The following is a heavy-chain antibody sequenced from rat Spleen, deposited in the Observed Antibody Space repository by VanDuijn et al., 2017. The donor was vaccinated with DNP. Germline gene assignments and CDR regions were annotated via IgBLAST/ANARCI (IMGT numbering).Heavy chain of an antibody. V-gene: IGHV5-17*01. CDR1: GFTFSDYA. CDR2: IIFDGITT. Sequence: EVQLVESGGGLVQPGRSLKFSCAASGFTFSDYAMAWVRQAPKRGLEWVATIIFDGITTYYRDSVKGRFSLSRDNAKSTLYLQVNSLRSEDTATYYCTSNPHIRTTAPFDYWGQGVMVTVSS. J-gene: IGHJ2*01. CDR3: TSNPHIRTTAPFDY. D-gene: IGHD1-10*01.